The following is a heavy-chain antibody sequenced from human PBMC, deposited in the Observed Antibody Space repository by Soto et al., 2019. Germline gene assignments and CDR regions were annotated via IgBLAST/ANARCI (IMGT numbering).Heavy chain of an antibody. V-gene: IGHV3-30-3*01. Sequence: QVQLVESGGGVVQPGRSLRLSCAASGFTFSSYAMHWVRQAPGKGLEWVAVISYDGSNKYYADSVKGRFTISRDNSNNTLYLQMNGLRAEDTAVYYCARDPHSNWNDGMWFDPWGQGTLVTVSS. CDR2: ISYDGSNK. CDR1: GFTFSSYA. J-gene: IGHJ5*02. D-gene: IGHD1-1*01. CDR3: ARDPHSNWNDGMWFDP.